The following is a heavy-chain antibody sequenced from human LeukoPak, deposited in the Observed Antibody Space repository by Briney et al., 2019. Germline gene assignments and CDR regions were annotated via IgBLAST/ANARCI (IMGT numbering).Heavy chain of an antibody. Sequence: GGSLRLSCAISGFPFSRYWMLWLRQAPEKAVVWVSGNNGDGSRTKYEHCVKGLFTVSRENDKNTLYLQINSQRAEDTAVYYCASPYSSGLWGQGALVTVSS. CDR2: NNGDGSRT. J-gene: IGHJ1*01. CDR1: GFPFSRYW. CDR3: ASPYSSGL. V-gene: IGHV3-74*03. D-gene: IGHD6-25*01.